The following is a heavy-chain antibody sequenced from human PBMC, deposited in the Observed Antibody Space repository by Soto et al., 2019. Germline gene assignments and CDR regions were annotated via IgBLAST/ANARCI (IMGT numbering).Heavy chain of an antibody. CDR2: IWYDGSNK. D-gene: IGHD2-2*01. CDR3: ARDQEDYCSSTSCYGYFDY. V-gene: IGHV3-33*01. CDR1: GFTFSSYG. J-gene: IGHJ4*02. Sequence: QVQLVESGGGVVQPGRSLRLSCAASGFTFSSYGMHWVRQAPGKGLEWVAVIWYDGSNKYYADSVKGRFTISRDNSKNTLYLQMNSLRAEDTAVYYCARDQEDYCSSTSCYGYFDYWGQGTLVTVSS.